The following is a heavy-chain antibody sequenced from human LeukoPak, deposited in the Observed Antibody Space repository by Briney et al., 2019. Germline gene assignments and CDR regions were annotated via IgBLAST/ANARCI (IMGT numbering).Heavy chain of an antibody. Sequence: SETLSLTCTVFGGSISSGDYYWSWIRQPPGKGLEWIGYIYYSGSTYYNPSLKSRVTISVDTSKNQFSLKLSSVTAADTAVYYCARVGRMVKGAFDIWGQGTMVTVSS. CDR2: IYYSGST. D-gene: IGHD5-18*01. CDR3: ARVGRMVKGAFDI. CDR1: GGSISSGDYY. J-gene: IGHJ3*02. V-gene: IGHV4-30-4*01.